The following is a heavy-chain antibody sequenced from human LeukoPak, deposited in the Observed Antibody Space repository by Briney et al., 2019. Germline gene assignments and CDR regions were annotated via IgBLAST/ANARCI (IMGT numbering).Heavy chain of an antibody. D-gene: IGHD3-22*01. CDR3: ARGSQILSYSSGYHGGWFDP. CDR2: INPNSGGT. J-gene: IGHJ5*02. Sequence: ASVKVSCKASGYTFTVFYMHWVRQAPGQGLEWMAWINPNSGGTNYAQKFQGRVTMTRDTSISTAYMELSRLRSDDTAVYYCARGSQILSYSSGYHGGWFDPWGQGTLVTVSS. V-gene: IGHV1-2*02. CDR1: GYTFTVFY.